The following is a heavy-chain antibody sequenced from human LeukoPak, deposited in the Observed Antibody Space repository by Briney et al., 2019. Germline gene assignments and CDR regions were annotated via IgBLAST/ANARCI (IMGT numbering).Heavy chain of an antibody. Sequence: SVKVSCKASGGTFSSYAISWVRQALGQGLEWMGGIIPIFGTANYAQKFQGRVTITTDESTSTAYMELSSLRSDDTAVYYCAREGSGSYYKNYYFDYWGQGTLVTVSS. V-gene: IGHV1-69*05. CDR1: GGTFSSYA. CDR2: IIPIFGTA. CDR3: AREGSGSYYKNYYFDY. J-gene: IGHJ4*02. D-gene: IGHD1-26*01.